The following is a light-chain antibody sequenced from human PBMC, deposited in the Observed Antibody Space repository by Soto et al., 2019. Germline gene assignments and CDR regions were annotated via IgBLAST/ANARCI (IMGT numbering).Light chain of an antibody. J-gene: IGKJ2*01. CDR3: QQSYRTPHT. V-gene: IGKV1-5*03. Sequence: DIQMTQSPSTLSASEGDRVTISCRASQSVSIWLAWYQQKPGRAPKLLIYKSSILESGVPSRFSGSGSGTEFTLTISSLQPDDFATYYCQQSYRTPHTFGQGTKLETK. CDR1: QSVSIW. CDR2: KSS.